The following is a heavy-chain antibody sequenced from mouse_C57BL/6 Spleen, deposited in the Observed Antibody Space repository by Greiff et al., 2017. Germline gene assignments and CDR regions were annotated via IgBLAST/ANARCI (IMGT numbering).Heavy chain of an antibody. Sequence: QVQLQQPGAELVKPGASVKMSCKASGYTFTSSWITWVKQRPGQGLEWIGDIYPGSGSTNYNEKFKSKATLTVDTSASTAYMQLSSLTSEDSAVYYCARFHWVYYAMDYWGQGTSVTVSS. J-gene: IGHJ4*01. CDR2: IYPGSGST. V-gene: IGHV1-55*01. CDR3: ARFHWVYYAMDY. D-gene: IGHD4-1*01. CDR1: GYTFTSSW.